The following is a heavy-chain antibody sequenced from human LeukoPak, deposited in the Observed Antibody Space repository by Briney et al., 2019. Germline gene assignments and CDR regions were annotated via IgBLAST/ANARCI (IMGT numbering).Heavy chain of an antibody. J-gene: IGHJ4*02. V-gene: IGHV3-33*01. CDR3: ARDSGSLSIFDY. Sequence: PGGSLRLSCAASGFTFSSYGMHWVRQAPGKGLEWVAVIWYDGSNKYYADSVKGRFTISRDNSKNTLYLQMNSLRAEDTAVYYCARDSGSLSIFDYWGQGTLVTASS. CDR1: GFTFSSYG. D-gene: IGHD1-26*01. CDR2: IWYDGSNK.